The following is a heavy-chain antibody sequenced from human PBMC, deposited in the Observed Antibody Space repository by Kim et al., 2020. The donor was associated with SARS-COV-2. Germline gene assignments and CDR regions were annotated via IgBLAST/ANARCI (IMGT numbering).Heavy chain of an antibody. Sequence: KFQGRVTITADKSTGTAYMELSSLGSEDTAVYYCARGNVLMVYAYDAFDIWGQGTMVTVSS. V-gene: IGHV1-69*04. D-gene: IGHD2-8*01. CDR3: ARGNVLMVYAYDAFDI. J-gene: IGHJ3*02.